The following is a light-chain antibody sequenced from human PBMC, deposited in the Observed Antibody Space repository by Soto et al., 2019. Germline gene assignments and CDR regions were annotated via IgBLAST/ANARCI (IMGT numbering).Light chain of an antibody. Sequence: DIQMTQSPSSLSASVGDRVXIXXRAIQXTSSWLAWYQQKPGXAPXLLIYDASSLESGVPSRFSGSGSGREFTLTISSLQPDDFATYYCQQYNSYPWTFGQGTKVDI. CDR2: DAS. J-gene: IGKJ1*01. V-gene: IGKV1-5*01. CDR1: QXTSSW. CDR3: QQYNSYPWT.